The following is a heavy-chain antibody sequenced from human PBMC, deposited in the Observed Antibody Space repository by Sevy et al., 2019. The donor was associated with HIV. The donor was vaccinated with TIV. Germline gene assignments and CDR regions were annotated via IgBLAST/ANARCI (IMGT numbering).Heavy chain of an antibody. Sequence: GGSLRLSCAASGFTFSSYSMNWVRQAPGKGLEWVSYISSSSSTIYYADSVKGRFTISRDNAKNSLYLQMNSLRDEDTAVYYCASWPVDAGYYILTGYPDYYYYGMDVWGQGTTVTVSS. CDR2: ISSSSSTI. V-gene: IGHV3-48*02. D-gene: IGHD3-9*01. J-gene: IGHJ6*02. CDR3: ASWPVDAGYYILTGYPDYYYYGMDV. CDR1: GFTFSSYS.